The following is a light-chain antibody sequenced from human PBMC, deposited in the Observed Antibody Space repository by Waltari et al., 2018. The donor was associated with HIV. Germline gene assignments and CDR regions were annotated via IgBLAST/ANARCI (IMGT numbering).Light chain of an antibody. J-gene: IGLJ3*02. Sequence: YVLTQPPSVSVAPGMTATITCGGDNIGGKSVHWYQLKPGQAPVVVIYDDRVRPSGIPGRLSGSNSGSTATLTISGVVAGDEADYSCHVWDSRSDVVFGGGTKLTVL. V-gene: IGLV3-21*04. CDR1: NIGGKS. CDR3: HVWDSRSDVV. CDR2: DDR.